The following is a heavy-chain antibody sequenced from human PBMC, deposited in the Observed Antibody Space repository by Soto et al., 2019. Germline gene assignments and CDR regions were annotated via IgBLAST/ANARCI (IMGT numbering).Heavy chain of an antibody. V-gene: IGHV1-2*02. J-gene: IGHJ3*01. CDR1: GYTFSAYH. D-gene: IGHD3-3*01. CDR3: ARALTFSGVLTSCYVVAIDV. Sequence: GASVKVSCKASGYTFSAYHIHWARQAPGQGLEWLGWNNPEGSAPSYALSFQGRVTMTSDTTISTAYMEVTSLRSDDTAVYYCARALTFSGVLTSCYVVAIDVSGQGTMVTDSS. CDR2: NNPEGSAP.